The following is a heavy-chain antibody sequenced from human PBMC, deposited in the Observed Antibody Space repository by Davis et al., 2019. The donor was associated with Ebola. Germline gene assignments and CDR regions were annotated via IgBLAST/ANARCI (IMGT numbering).Heavy chain of an antibody. CDR2: IWYDGSNK. J-gene: IGHJ6*02. D-gene: IGHD6-13*01. Sequence: PGGSLRLSCAASGFTFSSYGMHWVRQAPGKGLEWVAVIWYDGSNKYYADSVKGRFTISRDNSKNTLYLQMNSLRAEDTAVYYCARDVVAAAGLYYYGMDVWGQGTTVTVSS. CDR1: GFTFSSYG. V-gene: IGHV3-33*01. CDR3: ARDVVAAAGLYYYGMDV.